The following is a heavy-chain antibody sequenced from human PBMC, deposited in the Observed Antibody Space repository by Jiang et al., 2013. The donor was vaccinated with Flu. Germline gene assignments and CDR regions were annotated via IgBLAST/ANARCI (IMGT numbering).Heavy chain of an antibody. CDR2: IIPILGIA. CDR3: ARGLRAYCGGDCYEYYYYGMDV. D-gene: IGHD2-21*02. J-gene: IGHJ6*02. Sequence: SGAEVKKPGSSVKVSCKASGGTFSSYTISWVRQAPGQGLEWMGRIIPILGIANYAQKFQGRVTITADKSTSTAYMELSSLRSEDTAVYYCARGLRAYCGGDCYEYYYYGMDVWGQGTTVTVSS. V-gene: IGHV1-69*04. CDR1: GGTFSSYT.